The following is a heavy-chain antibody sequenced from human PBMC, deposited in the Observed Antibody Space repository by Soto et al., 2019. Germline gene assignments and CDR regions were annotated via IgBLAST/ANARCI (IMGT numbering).Heavy chain of an antibody. CDR3: ARDYWGPTEDYYYYGMDV. J-gene: IGHJ6*02. CDR1: GGSISSGGYY. CDR2: IYYSGST. V-gene: IGHV4-31*03. D-gene: IGHD7-27*01. Sequence: SLTCTVSGGSISSGGYYWSWIRQHPGKGLEWIGYIYYSGSTYYNPSLKSRVTISVDTFKNQFSLKLSSVTAADTAVYYCARDYWGPTEDYYYYGMDVWGQGTTVTVSS.